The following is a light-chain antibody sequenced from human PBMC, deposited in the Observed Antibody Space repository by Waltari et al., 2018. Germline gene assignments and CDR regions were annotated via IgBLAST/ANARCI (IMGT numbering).Light chain of an antibody. CDR3: HAWRSGILV. CDR2: LNSDGSH. Sequence: QLVLTQSPSASASLGASVKLTCTLSSGHSDYAIAWHQQQPGKAPRYLMKLNSDGSHNKGDGIPDRFSGSSSGAERYLTISSLQSEDEADYYCHAWRSGILVFAGGTKLTVL. CDR1: SGHSDYA. J-gene: IGLJ2*01. V-gene: IGLV4-69*01.